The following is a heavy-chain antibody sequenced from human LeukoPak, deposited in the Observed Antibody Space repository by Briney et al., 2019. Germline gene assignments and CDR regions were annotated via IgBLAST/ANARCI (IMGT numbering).Heavy chain of an antibody. J-gene: IGHJ4*02. Sequence: PGGSLRLSCAASGFTFSSYWMHWVRQAPGKGLVWVSRINSDGSSTSYADSVKGRFTISRDNAKNTLYLQMNSLRAEDTAVYYCARGTYYDILTGYYIDTSFDYWGQGTLVTVSS. CDR2: INSDGSST. D-gene: IGHD3-9*01. CDR1: GFTFSSYW. CDR3: ARGTYYDILTGYYIDTSFDY. V-gene: IGHV3-74*01.